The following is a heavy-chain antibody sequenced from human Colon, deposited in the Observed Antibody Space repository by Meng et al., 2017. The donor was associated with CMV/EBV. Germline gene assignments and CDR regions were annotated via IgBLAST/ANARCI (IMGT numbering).Heavy chain of an antibody. J-gene: IGHJ4*02. D-gene: IGHD2-2*01. CDR1: GCALNTYEVG. CDR3: AHKSLPAAFFDY. Sequence: ISLKELGPKRAKPTQNLKLTCTFSGCALNTYEVGGGWFRQPPGKAPEWLALIYWDDDKRYRSSLGNRLTLTHDASKNQVVLTMTDMDPVDTATYYCAHKSLPAAFFDYWSQGTLVTVSS. V-gene: IGHV2-5*02. CDR2: IYWDDDK.